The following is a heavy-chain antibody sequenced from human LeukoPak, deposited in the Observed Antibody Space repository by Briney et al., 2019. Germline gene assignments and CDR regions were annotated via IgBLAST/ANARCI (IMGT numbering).Heavy chain of an antibody. J-gene: IGHJ5*02. D-gene: IGHD3-16*01. CDR1: GSSIRSYY. CDR3: ARDIVDYGLLGWFDP. CDR2: IYTSGST. Sequence: SETLSLTCTVSGSSIRSYYWSWIRQPAGKGLEWIGRIYTSGSTNYNPSLKSRVTMSVDTSKNQFSLKLSSVTAADTAVYYCARDIVDYGLLGWFDPWGQGTLVTVSS. V-gene: IGHV4-4*07.